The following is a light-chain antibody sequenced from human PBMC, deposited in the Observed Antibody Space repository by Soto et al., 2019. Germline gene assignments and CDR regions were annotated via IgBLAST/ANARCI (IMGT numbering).Light chain of an antibody. V-gene: IGKV3-15*01. CDR2: DAS. CDR1: QSVTNK. J-gene: IGKJ1*01. Sequence: EMLMTQSPATLSVSPGERVSLSCWASQSVTNKLAWYQQRPGQPPRLLLYDASTRATGVPATFSGNGSGTDFTLTISSLQSEDLGVYYCLQYHYWPWAFGQGTKVDI. CDR3: LQYHYWPWA.